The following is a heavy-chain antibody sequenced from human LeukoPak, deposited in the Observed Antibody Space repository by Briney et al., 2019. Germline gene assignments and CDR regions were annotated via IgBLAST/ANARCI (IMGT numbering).Heavy chain of an antibody. V-gene: IGHV4-4*02. Sequence: SETLSLTCAVSGDSISSSNWWNWVRPPPGKGLEWIGETHHSGSTHYNPSLKSGVTISVDKSKNQFSLKLNSVTAADTAVYYCARGGVTWFVYWGQGTLVTVSS. J-gene: IGHJ4*02. CDR1: GDSISSSNW. CDR3: ARGGVTWFVY. CDR2: THHSGST. D-gene: IGHD5-18*01.